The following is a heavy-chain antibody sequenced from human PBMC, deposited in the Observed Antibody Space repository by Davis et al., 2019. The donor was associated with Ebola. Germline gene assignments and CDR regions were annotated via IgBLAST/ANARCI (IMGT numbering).Heavy chain of an antibody. Sequence: PGGSLRLSCAASGLVFSRHGMYWVRQAPGKGLEWVTLIWSDGSNIHYADSVKGRFTVSRDNSLNTLYLEMNSLRVEDSAVYYCARVLYSSSARYHHYALDVWGQGTTVIVSS. CDR1: GLVFSRHG. V-gene: IGHV3-33*07. CDR3: ARVLYSSSARYHHYALDV. D-gene: IGHD3-22*01. CDR2: IWSDGSNI. J-gene: IGHJ6*02.